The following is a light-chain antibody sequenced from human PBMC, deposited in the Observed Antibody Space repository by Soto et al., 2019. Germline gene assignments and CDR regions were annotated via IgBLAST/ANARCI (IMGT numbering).Light chain of an antibody. CDR1: QTVRNNY. CDR3: QQRNNWPWT. CDR2: DAS. V-gene: IGKV3D-20*02. J-gene: IGKJ1*01. Sequence: EFVLTQSPGTLSLSPVERATLSCRASQTVRNNYLAWYQQKPGQAPRLLIYDASSRATGIPDRFSGGGSGTDFTLTISSLQPEDFAVYYCQQRNNWPWTFGQGTKVDI.